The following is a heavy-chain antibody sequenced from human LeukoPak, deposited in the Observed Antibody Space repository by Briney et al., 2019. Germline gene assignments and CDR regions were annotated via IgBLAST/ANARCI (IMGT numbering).Heavy chain of an antibody. J-gene: IGHJ4*02. D-gene: IGHD2-2*01. V-gene: IGHV3-7*01. CDR2: IKQDGSEK. Sequence: GGSLRLSCAASGFTFSSYGMHWVRQAPGKGLEWVANIKQDGSEKYYVDSVKGRFTISRDNAKNSLYLQMNSLRAEDTAVYYCARSRVAVVVPATCYFDYWGQGTLVTVSS. CDR3: ARSRVAVVVPATCYFDY. CDR1: GFTFSSYG.